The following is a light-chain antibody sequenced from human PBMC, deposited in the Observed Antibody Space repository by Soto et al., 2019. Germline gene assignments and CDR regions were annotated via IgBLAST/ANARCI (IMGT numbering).Light chain of an antibody. CDR3: QQYNSYPYT. J-gene: IGKJ2*01. CDR1: QSISSC. Sequence: DIQMTQSPSTLSASVGDRVTITCRASQSISSCLAWYQQKPGKAPKLLIYDASSVDSGIPSRFSGSGSGTEFTLTISSLQPDDFATYYCQQYNSYPYTFGQGTKLEIK. CDR2: DAS. V-gene: IGKV1-5*01.